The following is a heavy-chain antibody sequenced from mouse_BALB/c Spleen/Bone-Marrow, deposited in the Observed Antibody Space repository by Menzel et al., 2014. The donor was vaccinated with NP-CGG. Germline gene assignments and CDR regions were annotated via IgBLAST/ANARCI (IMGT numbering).Heavy chain of an antibody. CDR3: ARLDYYGYLNS. V-gene: IGHV4-1*02. J-gene: IGHJ2*01. CDR1: GFDFSRYW. CDR2: INPDSSTI. D-gene: IGHD1-1*01. Sequence: EVHLVESGGGLVQPGGSLKLSCAASGFDFSRYWMSWVRQAPGKGLEWIGEINPDSSTINYTPSLKDKFIISRDNAKNTLYLRLNKVRAEDTAPYYCARLDYYGYLNSWGQGTTLTVSS.